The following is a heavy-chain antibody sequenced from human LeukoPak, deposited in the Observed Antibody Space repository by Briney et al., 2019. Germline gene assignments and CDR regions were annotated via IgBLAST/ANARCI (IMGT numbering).Heavy chain of an antibody. Sequence: KPSETLSLTCTVSGGSISSSSYYWGWIRQPPGKGPEWIGSIYYSGSAYYNPSLKSRVTISVDTSKNQFSLKLSSVTAADTAVYYCARRDYYDSSGPTWGQGTLVTVSS. J-gene: IGHJ5*02. D-gene: IGHD3-22*01. CDR1: GGSISSSSYY. CDR2: IYYSGSA. V-gene: IGHV4-39*01. CDR3: ARRDYYDSSGPT.